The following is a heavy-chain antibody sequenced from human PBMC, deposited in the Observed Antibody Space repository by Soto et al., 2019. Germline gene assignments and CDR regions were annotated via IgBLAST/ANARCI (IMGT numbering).Heavy chain of an antibody. D-gene: IGHD6-19*01. J-gene: IGHJ4*02. CDR2: IIPIFGTA. CDR1: GGTFSSYA. CDR3: ARGYSSGWLFYFDY. Sequence: QVQLVQSGAEVKKPGSSVKVSCKASGGTFSSYAISWVRQAPGQGLEWMGGIIPIFGTANYAQKFQGRVTITADESTSTAYMELSNLRSEDTAVYYCARGYSSGWLFYFDYWGQGTLVTVSS. V-gene: IGHV1-69*01.